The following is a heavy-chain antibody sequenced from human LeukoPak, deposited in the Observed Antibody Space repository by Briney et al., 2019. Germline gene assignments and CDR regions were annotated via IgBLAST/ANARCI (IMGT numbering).Heavy chain of an antibody. V-gene: IGHV3-53*01. CDR2: IYSGGTT. J-gene: IGHJ4*02. Sequence: GGSLRLSCATSGFTVSSNYMSWVRQAPGRGLEWVSVIYSGGTTYYADSVKGRFTISRDNSKNTLYLQMNSLRAEDTAIYYCAKTGNPATGDYWGQGTLVTVSS. CDR3: AKTGNPATGDY. D-gene: IGHD1-1*01. CDR1: GFTVSSNY.